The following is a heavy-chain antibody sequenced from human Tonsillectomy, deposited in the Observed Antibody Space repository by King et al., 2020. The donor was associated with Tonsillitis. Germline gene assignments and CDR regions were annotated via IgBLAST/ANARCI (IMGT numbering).Heavy chain of an antibody. J-gene: IGHJ4*02. CDR1: GFIFSYYG. D-gene: IGHD3-16*01. Sequence: HVQLVESGGGVVQPGRSLRLSCEASGFIFSYYGMHWVRQAPGKGLEWVAVISYDGTNKYYEDSVKGRFTISRDSSKNTLYLQMNSLRSEDSAVYYCAKDGGSYSSSLGNWGQGTLVTVSS. CDR3: AKDGGSYSSSLGN. V-gene: IGHV3-30*18. CDR2: ISYDGTNK.